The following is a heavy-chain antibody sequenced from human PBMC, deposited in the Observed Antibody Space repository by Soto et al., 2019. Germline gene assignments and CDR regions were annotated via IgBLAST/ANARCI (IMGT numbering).Heavy chain of an antibody. CDR3: ARDSKPLGYCSGGSCYGYFDY. CDR2: IIPIFGTA. D-gene: IGHD2-15*01. J-gene: IGHJ4*02. CDR1: GGTFSSYA. Sequence: QVQLVQSGAEVKKPGSSVKVSCKASGGTFSSYAISWVRQAPGQGLEWMGGIIPIFGTANYAQKFQGRVTITADKSTSTAYMELSSLRSEDTAVYYCARDSKPLGYCSGGSCYGYFDYWGQGTLVTVSS. V-gene: IGHV1-69*06.